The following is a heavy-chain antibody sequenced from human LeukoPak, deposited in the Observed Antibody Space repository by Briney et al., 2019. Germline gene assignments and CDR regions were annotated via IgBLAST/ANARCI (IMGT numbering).Heavy chain of an antibody. J-gene: IGHJ4*02. CDR3: ANDLAYYYGSGSYSYTLDY. Sequence: PGGSLRLSCAASGFTFSSYGMHSVRQAPGKGLEWVAVISYDGSNKYYADSVKGLFTIVRDNSKNALYLQMNSLRAEDTAVYYCANDLAYYYGSGSYSYTLDYWGQGTLVSVSS. CDR1: GFTFSSYG. V-gene: IGHV3-30*18. D-gene: IGHD3-10*01. CDR2: ISYDGSNK.